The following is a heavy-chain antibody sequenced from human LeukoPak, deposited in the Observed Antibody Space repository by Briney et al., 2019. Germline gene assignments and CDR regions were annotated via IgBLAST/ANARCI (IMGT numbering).Heavy chain of an antibody. D-gene: IGHD3-16*01. CDR2: IRYDGSNK. Sequence: GGSLRLSCAASGFTFSSYGMHWVRQAPGKGLEWVAFIRYDGSNKYYADSVKGRFTISRDNSKNTLYLQMNSLRAEDTAVYCCVKDRALGGGAFDIWGQGTMVTVSS. CDR3: VKDRALGGGAFDI. CDR1: GFTFSSYG. J-gene: IGHJ3*02. V-gene: IGHV3-30*02.